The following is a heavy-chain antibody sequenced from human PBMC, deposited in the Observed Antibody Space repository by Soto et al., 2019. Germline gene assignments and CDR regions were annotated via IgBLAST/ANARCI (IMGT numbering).Heavy chain of an antibody. D-gene: IGHD4-17*01. J-gene: IGHJ4*02. CDR1: GFGFSTHA. CDR2: ITNTGITT. V-gene: IGHV3-23*01. CDR3: AKGFDYGDTKHIDH. Sequence: PRGALLVSCAASGFGFSTHALSWVRQAPGKGLEWLSSITNTGITTHYADSVKGRFTISRENSRNTLHLQMNNLRVDDTAVYYCAKGFDYGDTKHIDHWGQGTLVTVSS.